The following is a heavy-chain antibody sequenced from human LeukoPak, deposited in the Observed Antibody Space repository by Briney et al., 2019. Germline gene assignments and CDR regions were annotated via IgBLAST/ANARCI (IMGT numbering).Heavy chain of an antibody. CDR2: IYSGGST. Sequence: GGSLRLSCAASGFTVSSNYMSWVRQAPGKGLEWVSVIYSGGSTYYADSVKGRFTISRDNSKNTLYLQMNSLRAEDTAVYYCARLGIYSYPGRRNWFDPWGQGTLVTVSS. J-gene: IGHJ5*02. V-gene: IGHV3-53*01. CDR1: GFTVSSNY. CDR3: ARLGIYSYPGRRNWFDP. D-gene: IGHD5-18*01.